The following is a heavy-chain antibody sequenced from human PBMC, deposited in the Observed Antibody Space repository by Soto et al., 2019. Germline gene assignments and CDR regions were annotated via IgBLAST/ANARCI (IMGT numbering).Heavy chain of an antibody. V-gene: IGHV3-48*01. CDR3: VREQLYYNDVFGMPLNGFDM. CDR1: GFTFRNYG. D-gene: IGHD3-22*01. J-gene: IGHJ3*02. CDR2: IGLGSSTK. Sequence: GGSLRLSCAASGFTFRNYGMNWVRQAPGKGLEWVSYIGLGSSTKYYADSVEGRFTISRDNAKNSLYLQMNSLGAEDTALYYCVREQLYYNDVFGMPLNGFDMWGQGTMVTVSS.